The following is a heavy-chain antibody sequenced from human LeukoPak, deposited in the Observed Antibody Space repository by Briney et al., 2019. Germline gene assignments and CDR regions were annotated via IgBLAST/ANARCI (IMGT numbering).Heavy chain of an antibody. Sequence: GGSLRLSCAASGFTFSSYAMSWVRQAPGKGLEWVSAISGSGGSTYYADSVKGRFTISRDNSKNTLYLQMNSLRAEDTAVYYCARDMVGVEGSTSRLYYYYYMDVWGKGTTVTVSS. D-gene: IGHD2-2*01. V-gene: IGHV3-23*01. J-gene: IGHJ6*03. CDR3: ARDMVGVEGSTSRLYYYYYMDV. CDR1: GFTFSSYA. CDR2: ISGSGGST.